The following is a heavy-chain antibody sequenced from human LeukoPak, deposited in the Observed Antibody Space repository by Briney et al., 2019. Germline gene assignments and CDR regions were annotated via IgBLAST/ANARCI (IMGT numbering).Heavy chain of an antibody. J-gene: IGHJ4*02. CDR2: ISTTGTTI. Sequence: GGSLRLSCAASGFTFSAYHINWVRQAPGKGLEWISYISTTGTTIHYADSVKGRFAISRDNAKSSLYLQMNSLRDEDTAVYYCARSRDGYNYVIPYWGQGTLVTVSS. D-gene: IGHD5-24*01. CDR1: GFTFSAYH. CDR3: ARSRDGYNYVIPY. V-gene: IGHV3-48*02.